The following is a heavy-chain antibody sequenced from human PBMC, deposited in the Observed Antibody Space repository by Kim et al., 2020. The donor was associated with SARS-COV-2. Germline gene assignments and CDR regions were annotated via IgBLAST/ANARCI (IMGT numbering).Heavy chain of an antibody. D-gene: IGHD3-3*01. CDR3: ASGFLESVFDP. V-gene: IGHV4-31*02. J-gene: IGHJ5*02. CDR2: T. Sequence: TYYNPSLKSRVTISVDTSKNQFSLKLSSVTAADTAVYYCASGFLESVFDPWGQGTLVTVSS.